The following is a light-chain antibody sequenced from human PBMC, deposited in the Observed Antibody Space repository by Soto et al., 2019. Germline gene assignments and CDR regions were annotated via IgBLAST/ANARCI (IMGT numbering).Light chain of an antibody. J-gene: IGLJ1*01. CDR2: DVS. CDR3: CSHAGSYSLYA. Sequence: QSVLTQPRSVSGSPGQSVTISCTGTSSDVGGYNYVSWYQQHPGKAPKLMIYDVSKRPSGVPDRFSGSKSGNTASLTISGLPSADEADYTSCSHAGSYSLYAFGTGTKVTVL. V-gene: IGLV2-11*01. CDR1: SSDVGGYNY.